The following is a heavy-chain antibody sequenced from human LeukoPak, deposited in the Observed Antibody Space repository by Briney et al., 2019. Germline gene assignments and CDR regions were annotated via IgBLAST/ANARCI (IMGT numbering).Heavy chain of an antibody. Sequence: SETLSLTCTVSGGSISSYYWSWIRQPPGKGLEWIGYIYYSGSTNYNPSLKSRVTISVDTSKNQFSLKLSSVTAADTAVYYCARAPIGGWFDPWGQGTLVTVSS. J-gene: IGHJ5*02. V-gene: IGHV4-59*08. CDR1: GGSISSYY. CDR2: IYYSGST. CDR3: ARAPIGGWFDP.